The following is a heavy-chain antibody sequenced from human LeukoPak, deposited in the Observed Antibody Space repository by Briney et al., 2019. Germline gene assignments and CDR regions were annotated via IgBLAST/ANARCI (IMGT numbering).Heavy chain of an antibody. D-gene: IGHD6-13*01. V-gene: IGHV4-39*02. Sequence: SETLSLTCTVSGGSITSSGYYWGWIRQPPGKGLEWVGSIYYAGGTYYNPSLKSRVTISVDTSKNHFSLKLISATAADTAVYYCAYTLAAAGNSHFAYWGRGSLVTVSS. J-gene: IGHJ4*02. CDR2: IYYAGGT. CDR1: GGSITSSGYY. CDR3: AYTLAAAGNSHFAY.